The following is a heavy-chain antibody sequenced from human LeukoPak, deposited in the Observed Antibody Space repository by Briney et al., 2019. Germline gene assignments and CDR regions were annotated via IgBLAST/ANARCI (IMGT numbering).Heavy chain of an antibody. J-gene: IGHJ4*02. CDR2: IYYSGST. CDR1: GGSISSYY. V-gene: IGHV4-59*01. D-gene: IGHD1-26*01. CDR3: ARDLLGSSGTFDY. Sequence: PSETLSLTCTVSGGSISSYYWSWIRQPPGKGLEWIGYIYYSGSTNYNPSLKSRVTISVDTFKNQFSLKLSSVTAADTAVYYCARDLLGSSGTFDYWGQGTLVTVSS.